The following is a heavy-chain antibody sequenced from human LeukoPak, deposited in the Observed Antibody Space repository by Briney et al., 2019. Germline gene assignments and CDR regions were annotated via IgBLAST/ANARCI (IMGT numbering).Heavy chain of an antibody. J-gene: IGHJ3*02. Sequence: SETLSLTCTVSGGSISSSSYYWGWIRQPPGKGLEWIGSIYYSGSTYYNPSLKSRATISVDTSKNQFSLKLSSVTAADTAVYYCARAITMIVVVTRDHDAFDIWGQGTMVTVSS. V-gene: IGHV4-39*07. D-gene: IGHD3-22*01. CDR2: IYYSGST. CDR1: GGSISSSSYY. CDR3: ARAITMIVVVTRDHDAFDI.